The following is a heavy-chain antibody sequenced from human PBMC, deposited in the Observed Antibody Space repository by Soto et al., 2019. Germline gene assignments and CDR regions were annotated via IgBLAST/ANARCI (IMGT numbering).Heavy chain of an antibody. D-gene: IGHD4-17*01. CDR3: AKVKPLSDYEVWYFDY. CDR1: GFTFSSYG. J-gene: IGHJ4*02. Sequence: GGSLRLSCAASGFTFSSYGMHWVRQAPGKGLEWVAVISYDGSNKYYADSVKGRFTISRDNSKNTLYLQMNSLRAEDTAVYYCAKVKPLSDYEVWYFDYWGQGTLVTVSS. CDR2: ISYDGSNK. V-gene: IGHV3-30*18.